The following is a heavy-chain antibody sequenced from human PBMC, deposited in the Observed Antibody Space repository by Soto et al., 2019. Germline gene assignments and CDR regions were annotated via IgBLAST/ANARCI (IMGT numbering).Heavy chain of an antibody. D-gene: IGHD3-10*01. CDR2: ISGTGGPT. V-gene: IGHV3-23*01. J-gene: IGHJ5*02. Sequence: GGSLRLSCAASGFIFSSYAMSWVRQAPGKGLEWVSGISGTGGPTNYAASVKGRFTISRDNSKNMLYLQMNGLRAEDTAIYYCAKESYASGINWFDPWGQGTLVTVSS. CDR1: GFIFSSYA. CDR3: AKESYASGINWFDP.